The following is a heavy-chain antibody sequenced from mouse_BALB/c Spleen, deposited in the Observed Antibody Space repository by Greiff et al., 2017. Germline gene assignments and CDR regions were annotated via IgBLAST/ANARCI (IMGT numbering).Heavy chain of an antibody. CDR1: GYSITSDYA. Sequence: VQLKESGPGLVKPSQSLSLTCTVTGYSITSDYAWNWIRQFPGNKLEWMGYISYSGSTSYNPSLKSRISITRDTSKNQFFLQLNSVTTEDTATYYCARHYYGSSYDYFDYWGQGTTLTVSS. CDR3: ARHYYGSSYDYFDY. J-gene: IGHJ2*01. D-gene: IGHD1-1*01. CDR2: ISYSGST. V-gene: IGHV3-2*02.